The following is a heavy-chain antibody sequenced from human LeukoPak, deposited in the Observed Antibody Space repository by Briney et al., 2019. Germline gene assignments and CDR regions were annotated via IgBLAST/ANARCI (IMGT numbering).Heavy chain of an antibody. CDR2: ISGSGGTT. Sequence: PGGPLSLSCAISGLTLSNYAVSWVRHSPGKGLEWVSSISGSGGTTYSADSVKGRFTISRDSSKNTLYLQMNSLRAGDTAVYYCAKDTYRASSGLVDYWGQGTLVTVSS. D-gene: IGHD5-12*01. V-gene: IGHV3-23*01. CDR1: GLTLSNYA. J-gene: IGHJ4*02. CDR3: AKDTYRASSGLVDY.